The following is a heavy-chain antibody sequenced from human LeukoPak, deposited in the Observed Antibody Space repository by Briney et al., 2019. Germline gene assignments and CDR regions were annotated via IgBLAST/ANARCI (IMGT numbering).Heavy chain of an antibody. J-gene: IGHJ5*02. CDR1: GYTFTSYD. V-gene: IGHV1-8*01. D-gene: IGHD6-19*01. Sequence: ASVKASCKASGYTFTSYDINWVRQATGQGLEWMGWMNPNSGNTGYAQKFQGRVTMTRNTSISTAYMELSSLRSEDTAVYYCARASGEWLVRIWVNWFDPWGQGTLVTVSS. CDR3: ARASGEWLVRIWVNWFDP. CDR2: MNPNSGNT.